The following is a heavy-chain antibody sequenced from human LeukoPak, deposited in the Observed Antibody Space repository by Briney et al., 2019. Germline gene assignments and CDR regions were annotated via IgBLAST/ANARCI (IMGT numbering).Heavy chain of an antibody. Sequence: SETLSLTCAVSGGSISSGGYSWSWIRQPPGKGLEWIGNIHHSGSTFYNPSLKSRVTISLDRSKNQFSLNLTSLTAADTAVYYCARGPRYDSSGFDYWGQGTLVTVSS. CDR2: IHHSGST. CDR1: GGSISSGGYS. V-gene: IGHV4-30-2*01. CDR3: ARGPRYDSSGFDY. J-gene: IGHJ4*02. D-gene: IGHD3-22*01.